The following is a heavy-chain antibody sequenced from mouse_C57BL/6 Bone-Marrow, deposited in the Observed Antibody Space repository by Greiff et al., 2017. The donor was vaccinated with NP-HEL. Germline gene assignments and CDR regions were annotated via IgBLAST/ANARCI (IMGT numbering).Heavy chain of an antibody. V-gene: IGHV1-69*01. CDR3: ARSFLTTVVSYCDY. CDR2: IDPSDSYT. D-gene: IGHD1-1*01. CDR1: GYTFTSYW. J-gene: IGHJ2*01. Sequence: QVQLQQPGAELVMPGASVKLSCKASGYTFTSYWMHWVKQRPGQGLEWIGEIDPSDSYTNYNQKFKGKSTLTVDKSSSTAYMQLSSLTSEDSAVYYCARSFLTTVVSYCDYWGQGTTLTVSS.